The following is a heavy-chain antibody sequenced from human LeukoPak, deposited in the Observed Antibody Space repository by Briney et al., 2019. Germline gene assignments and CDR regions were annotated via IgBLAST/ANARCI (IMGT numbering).Heavy chain of an antibody. CDR1: RGSISSDH. Sequence: PSETQSLTCTVSRGSISSDHWSWIRQPPGKRLEWIGYIYDSGNTKYNPSLKSRVTMSIDTSKNQFSLKVTSVTAADTAVYYCARHIPGPYYFDYWGRGTLVTVSS. V-gene: IGHV4-59*08. J-gene: IGHJ4*02. D-gene: IGHD1-14*01. CDR3: ARHIPGPYYFDY. CDR2: IYDSGNT.